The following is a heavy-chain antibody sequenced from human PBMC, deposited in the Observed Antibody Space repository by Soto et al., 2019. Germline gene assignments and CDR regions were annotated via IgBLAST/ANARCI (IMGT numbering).Heavy chain of an antibody. V-gene: IGHV3-48*01. CDR2: ISGSSSNI. J-gene: IGHJ4*02. Sequence: VGSLRLSCAASGFTFSSYSMNWVRQAPGKGLEWVSYISGSSSNIYYADSVKGRFTISRDNAMNSLYLQMNSLRAEDTAVYYCERDIVAGSGWYTYDYWGQGTPVTVSS. CDR1: GFTFSSYS. D-gene: IGHD6-19*01. CDR3: ERDIVAGSGWYTYDY.